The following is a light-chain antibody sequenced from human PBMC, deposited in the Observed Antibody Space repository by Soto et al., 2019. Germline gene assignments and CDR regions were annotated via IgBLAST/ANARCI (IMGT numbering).Light chain of an antibody. V-gene: IGLV2-14*03. CDR1: SSDVGGYNY. Sequence: QSALTQPDSVSGSPGQSITISCTGTSSDVGGYNYGSWYQHHPGKAPKLMIYDVSNRPSGVSNRFSGSKSGNTASLTISGLQAEDEADHYCSSYTSSSLHVFGTGTKLTVL. J-gene: IGLJ1*01. CDR2: DVS. CDR3: SSYTSSSLHV.